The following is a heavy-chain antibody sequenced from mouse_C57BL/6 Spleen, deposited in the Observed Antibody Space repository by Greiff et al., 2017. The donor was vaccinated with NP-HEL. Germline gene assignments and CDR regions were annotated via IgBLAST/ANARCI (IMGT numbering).Heavy chain of an antibody. Sequence: QVHVKQSGAELVKPGASVKISCKASGYAFSSYWMNWVKQRPGKGLEWIGQIYPGDGDTNYNGKFKGKATLTADKSSSTAYMQLSSLTSEDSAVYYCAISLYYGSSYWYFDVWGTGTTVTVSS. V-gene: IGHV1-80*01. CDR1: GYAFSSYW. CDR3: AISLYYGSSYWYFDV. CDR2: IYPGDGDT. J-gene: IGHJ1*03. D-gene: IGHD1-1*01.